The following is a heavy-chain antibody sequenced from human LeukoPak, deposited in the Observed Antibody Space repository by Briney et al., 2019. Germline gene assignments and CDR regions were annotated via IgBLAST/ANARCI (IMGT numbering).Heavy chain of an antibody. CDR2: MYHSGST. V-gene: IGHV4-38-2*01. CDR3: ARSWNYGRAVEAFDI. CDR1: GYSISSGYY. D-gene: IGHD1-7*01. Sequence: PSETLTLICSVSGYSISSGYYWGWLRQPPGKGLECIGSMYHSGSTYSNPTLKSRVTISVDTSKNQFSLNLNSVTAADTAVYYCARSWNYGRAVEAFDIWGQGTMVTVSS. J-gene: IGHJ3*02.